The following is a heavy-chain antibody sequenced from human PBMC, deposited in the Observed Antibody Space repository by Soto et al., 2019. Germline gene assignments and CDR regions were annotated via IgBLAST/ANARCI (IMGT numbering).Heavy chain of an antibody. D-gene: IGHD2-15*01. CDR1: GGSISNY. V-gene: IGHV4-39*01. CDR3: AKQMASLVVPDV. J-gene: IGHJ6*04. CDR2: TYFAGNT. Sequence: SETLCLTCSVSGGSISNYWGWIPQPPGKRLEWIGSTYFAGNTYYNPSLKSRVTISVDPSKSQFSLNLTSVTATDTAVYYCAKQMASLVVPDVWGKGTTLTVSS.